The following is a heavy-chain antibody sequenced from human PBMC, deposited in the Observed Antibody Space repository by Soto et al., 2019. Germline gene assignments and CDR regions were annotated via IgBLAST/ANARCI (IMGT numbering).Heavy chain of an antibody. J-gene: IGHJ4*02. CDR1: GGSISSGDY. D-gene: IGHD3-22*01. CDR3: ARTKYYYDTTAYIFDY. V-gene: IGHV4-30-4*01. Sequence: QVQLQESGPGLVKPSQTLSLTCTVSGGSISSGDYWSWIRQPPGKGLAWIGYIYHSGGPYYNPSLNSRATMSVDTSQNQFSLKLSSVSAADTAVYYCARTKYYYDTTAYIFDYWGQGALVTVSS. CDR2: IYHSGGP.